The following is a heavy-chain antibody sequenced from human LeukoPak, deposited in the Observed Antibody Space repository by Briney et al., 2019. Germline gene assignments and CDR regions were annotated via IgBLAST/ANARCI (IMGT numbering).Heavy chain of an antibody. CDR1: GGSISGSSYY. V-gene: IGHV4-39*01. J-gene: IGHJ4*02. D-gene: IGHD3-22*01. Sequence: PSETLSLTCTVSGGSISGSSYYWGWIRQPPGKGLEWIGSIYYSGSTYYNSSLKSRITISVDTSKNQFPLKLTSVTAADTAVYYCASDRSGLSFCFWGQGTLVTVSS. CDR3: ASDRSGLSFCF. CDR2: IYYSGST.